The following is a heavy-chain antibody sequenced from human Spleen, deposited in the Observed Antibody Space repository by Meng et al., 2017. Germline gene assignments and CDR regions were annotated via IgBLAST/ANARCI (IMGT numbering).Heavy chain of an antibody. CDR3: ARVYPSEIDYVWGSYRYVPYYFDY. CDR1: GYTFTSYG. D-gene: IGHD3-16*02. CDR2: ISAYNGNT. Sequence: ASVKVSCKASGYTFTSYGISWVRQAPGQGLEWMGWISAYNGNTNYAQKLQGRVTMTTDTSTSTAYMELRSLRSDDTAVYYCARVYPSEIDYVWGSYRYVPYYFDYWGQGTLVTVSS. V-gene: IGHV1-18*01. J-gene: IGHJ4*02.